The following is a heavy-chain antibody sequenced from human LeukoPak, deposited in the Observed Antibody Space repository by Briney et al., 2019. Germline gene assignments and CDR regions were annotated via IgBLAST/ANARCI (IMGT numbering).Heavy chain of an antibody. Sequence: ASVKVSCKASGYTFTGYYMHWVRQAPGQGLEWMGRINPNSGGTNYAQKFQGRVTMTRDTSISTAYMELSRLRSDDTAVYYCARKFHSQAMIVVVINAYDAFDMWGQGTMVTVSS. D-gene: IGHD3-22*01. J-gene: IGHJ3*02. V-gene: IGHV1-2*06. CDR3: ARKFHSQAMIVVVINAYDAFDM. CDR2: INPNSGGT. CDR1: GYTFTGYY.